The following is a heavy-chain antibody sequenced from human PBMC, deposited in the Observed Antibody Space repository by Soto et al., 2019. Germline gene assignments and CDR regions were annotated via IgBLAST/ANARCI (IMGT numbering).Heavy chain of an antibody. V-gene: IGHV1-69*12. Sequence: QVQLLQSGAEVKKPGSSVRVSCEASGGTFRTYAISWVRQAPGQGLEWMGEIIPIFGTVNYAQKFQGGVTITADESTTTVYMDLRSLSSEDTAVYYCAKRAVAGTPTSYYYYGMDVWGQGTTVTVSS. D-gene: IGHD6-19*01. J-gene: IGHJ6*02. CDR1: GGTFRTYA. CDR3: AKRAVAGTPTSYYYYGMDV. CDR2: IIPIFGTV.